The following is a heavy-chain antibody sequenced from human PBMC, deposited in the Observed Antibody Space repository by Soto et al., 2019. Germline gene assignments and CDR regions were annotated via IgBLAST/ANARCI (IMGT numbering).Heavy chain of an antibody. V-gene: IGHV5-51*01. J-gene: IGHJ4*02. D-gene: IGHD1-26*01. CDR2: TYPCDSDT. CDR1: GYRFSTYW. Sequence: GESLKISCKASGYRFSTYWIGWVRQRPGKGPEWMAITYPCDSDTRENPSFQGQVTISADKSSNTVHLQWRSLKASDTAIYYCARLGGIVDTGTWIQWGQGTPVTVSS. CDR3: ARLGGIVDTGTWIQ.